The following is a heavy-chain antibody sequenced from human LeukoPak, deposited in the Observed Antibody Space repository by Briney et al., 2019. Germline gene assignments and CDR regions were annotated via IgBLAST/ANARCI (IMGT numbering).Heavy chain of an antibody. CDR1: GYTFTSYG. Sequence: ASVKVSCKASGYTFTSYGISWVRQAPGQGLEWMGWISAYNGNTNYAQKLQGRVTMTTDTSTSTAYMELRSLRSDDTAVYYCAGVRYCSGGSCYPSYYYYGMDVWGQGTTVTVSS. CDR3: AGVRYCSGGSCYPSYYYYGMDV. J-gene: IGHJ6*02. CDR2: ISAYNGNT. D-gene: IGHD2-15*01. V-gene: IGHV1-18*01.